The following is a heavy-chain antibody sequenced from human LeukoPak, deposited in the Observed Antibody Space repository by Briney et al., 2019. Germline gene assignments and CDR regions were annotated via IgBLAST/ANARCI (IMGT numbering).Heavy chain of an antibody. Sequence: NASETLSLTCTVSGGSISSSSYYWGWIRQPPGKGLEWIGSIYYSGSTYYNPSLKSRVTISVDTSKNQFSLKLSSVTAADTAVYYCARGDYDYVWGSSASLGYFDYWGQGTLVTVSS. D-gene: IGHD3-16*01. V-gene: IGHV4-39*07. CDR2: IYYSGST. CDR3: ARGDYDYVWGSSASLGYFDY. J-gene: IGHJ4*02. CDR1: GGSISSSSYY.